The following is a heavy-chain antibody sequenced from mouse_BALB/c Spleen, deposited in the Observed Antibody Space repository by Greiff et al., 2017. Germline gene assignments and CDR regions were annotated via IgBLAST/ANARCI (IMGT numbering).Heavy chain of an antibody. D-gene: IGHD2-2*01. CDR3: ARLDGYGVTWFAY. CDR1: GYSFTSGYI. Sequence: DVQLQESGPDLVKPSQSLSLTCTASGYSFTSGYIWYWIRQFPGNRLEWMGYIHYSGSTNYNPSIKSRISITRDTSKNQFFLQLNSVTTGDTATYYCARLDGYGVTWFAYWGQGTLVTVSA. V-gene: IGHV3-1*02. J-gene: IGHJ3*01. CDR2: IHYSGST.